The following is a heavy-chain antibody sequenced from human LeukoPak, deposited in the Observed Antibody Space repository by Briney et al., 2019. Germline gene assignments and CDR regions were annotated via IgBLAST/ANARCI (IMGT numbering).Heavy chain of an antibody. J-gene: IGHJ4*02. D-gene: IGHD6-19*01. CDR3: AKCSSGWYPPSIFDY. Sequence: GGSLRLSSAASGFTFSSYAMSWVRQAPGKGLEWVSAISGSGGSTYYADSVKGRFTISRDNSKNTLYLQMNSLRAEDTAVYYCAKCSSGWYPPSIFDYWGQGTLVTVSS. CDR1: GFTFSSYA. V-gene: IGHV3-23*01. CDR2: ISGSGGST.